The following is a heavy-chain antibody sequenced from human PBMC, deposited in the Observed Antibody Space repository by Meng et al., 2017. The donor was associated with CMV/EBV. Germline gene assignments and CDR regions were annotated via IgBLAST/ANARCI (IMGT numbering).Heavy chain of an antibody. CDR1: GGTFSSYA. V-gene: IGHV1-69*10. Sequence: SVKVSCKASGGTFSSYAISWVRQVPGQGLEWMGGIIPILGIANYAQKFQGRVTITADKSTSTAYMELSSLRSEDTAVYYCARFQLPGPHNWFDPWGQGTLVTVSS. J-gene: IGHJ5*02. CDR3: ARFQLPGPHNWFDP. D-gene: IGHD2-2*01. CDR2: IIPILGIA.